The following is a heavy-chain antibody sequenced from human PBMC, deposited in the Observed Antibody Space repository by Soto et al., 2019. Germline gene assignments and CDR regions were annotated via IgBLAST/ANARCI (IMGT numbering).Heavy chain of an antibody. Sequence: QVQLQESGPGLVKPSATLSLTCTVSGGSISSYYWSWIRQPPGKGLEWIGYIYYSGSTNYNPSLKSRVTISVDTSKNQCSLKLNSMTAADTAVYYCARHNYGSGSTYFDYWGQGTLVTVSS. CDR1: GGSISSYY. CDR3: ARHNYGSGSTYFDY. D-gene: IGHD3-10*01. J-gene: IGHJ4*02. CDR2: IYYSGST. V-gene: IGHV4-59*08.